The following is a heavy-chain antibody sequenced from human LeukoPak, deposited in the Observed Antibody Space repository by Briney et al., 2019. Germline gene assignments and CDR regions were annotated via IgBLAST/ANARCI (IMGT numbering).Heavy chain of an antibody. Sequence: ASVKVSCKASGYTFTNYAMNWVRQAPGQGLEWMGGIIPFFGTANFAQKFQGRVTITADESTSTAYMELSSLRSEDTAVYYCALLDTAMVPIAEYFHHWGQGTLVTVSS. CDR1: GYTFTNYA. CDR2: IIPFFGTA. V-gene: IGHV1-69*13. CDR3: ALLDTAMVPIAEYFHH. D-gene: IGHD5-18*01. J-gene: IGHJ1*01.